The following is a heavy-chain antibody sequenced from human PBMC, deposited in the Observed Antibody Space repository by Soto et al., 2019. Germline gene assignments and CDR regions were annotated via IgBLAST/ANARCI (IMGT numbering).Heavy chain of an antibody. Sequence: QVQLVESGGGVVKPGRPWRLSFAASGFTFGSYAMHGFRQAPGKGREWGAVISYDGSNKYYADSVKGRFTISRDNSKNTLYLQMNSLRAEDTAVYYCARDSNYLIVVVTAIHPDAFDIWGQGTMVTVSS. J-gene: IGHJ3*02. V-gene: IGHV3-30-3*01. CDR2: ISYDGSNK. CDR3: ARDSNYLIVVVTAIHPDAFDI. CDR1: GFTFGSYA. D-gene: IGHD2-21*02.